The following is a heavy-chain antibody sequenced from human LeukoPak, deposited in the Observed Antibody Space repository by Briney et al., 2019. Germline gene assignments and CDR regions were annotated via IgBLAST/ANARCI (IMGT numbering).Heavy chain of an antibody. Sequence: GGSLRLSCATSGFTFSNYAMSWVRQAPGKGLEWVSGISAGGGSTFYADSVKGRFTISRDNSENRLYLQMNSLRAEDTAIYYCATLSSLGDMGDWGQGTLVTVSS. CDR3: ATLSSLGDMGD. J-gene: IGHJ4*02. CDR1: GFTFSNYA. D-gene: IGHD2-15*01. CDR2: ISAGGGST. V-gene: IGHV3-23*01.